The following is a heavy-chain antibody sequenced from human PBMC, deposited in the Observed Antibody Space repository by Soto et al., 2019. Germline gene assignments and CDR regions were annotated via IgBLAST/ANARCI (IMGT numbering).Heavy chain of an antibody. V-gene: IGHV3-11*01. CDR3: ARLPFPWGWFDP. CDR1: GIVFSDY. CDR2: ISGSGRTI. Sequence: QVQLVESGGGLVKPGGSRRLSCAASGIVFSDYMSWVRQAPGKGMEWLSYISGSGRTIYSADSVKGRFTISTDNATNSLYLQMNNVSSEDTAVYYCARLPFPWGWFDPWGQGTLVTVSS. D-gene: IGHD3-16*01. J-gene: IGHJ5*02.